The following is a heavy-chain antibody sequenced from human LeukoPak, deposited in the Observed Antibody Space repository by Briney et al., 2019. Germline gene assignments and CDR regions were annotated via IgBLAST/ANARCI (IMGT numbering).Heavy chain of an antibody. D-gene: IGHD1-7*01. V-gene: IGHV1-24*01. CDR3: ATAANTYNWNYGRAFDI. CDR2: FDPQDGET. CDR1: GYTLTELS. Sequence: ASVKVSCKVSGYTLTELSMHWVRQAPGKGLEWMGGFDPQDGETIYAQKFQGRVTMTEDTSSDTAYMELSSLRSEDTAVYYCATAANTYNWNYGRAFDIWGQGTMVTVSS. J-gene: IGHJ3*02.